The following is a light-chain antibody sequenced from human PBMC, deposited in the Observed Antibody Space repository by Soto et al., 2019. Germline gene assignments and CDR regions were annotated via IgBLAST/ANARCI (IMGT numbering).Light chain of an antibody. CDR2: GAS. CDR1: QNVSSSY. CDR3: QQYGTSPWT. J-gene: IGKJ1*01. V-gene: IGKV3-20*01. Sequence: EIVLTQSPGTLSLSPGERATLSCRASQNVSSSYLAWYQQKPGQAPSLLIYGASSRATGIPDRFSGSGSGTDFTLTISRLEPEDFAVYYCQQYGTSPWTFGQGTKVEI.